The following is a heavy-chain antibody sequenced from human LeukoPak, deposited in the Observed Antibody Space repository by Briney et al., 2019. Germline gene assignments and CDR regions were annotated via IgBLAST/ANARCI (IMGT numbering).Heavy chain of an antibody. D-gene: IGHD2-2*01. V-gene: IGHV3-7*01. J-gene: IGHJ4*02. CDR3: ARDDRLNIVVVPAADY. CDR1: GFTFSSYW. Sequence: GGSLRLSCAASGFTFSSYWMSWVRQAPGKGLEWVANIKQDGSEKYYVDSVKGRFTISRDNAKNSLYLQMNSLRAEDTAVYYCARDDRLNIVVVPAADYWGQGTLVTVSS. CDR2: IKQDGSEK.